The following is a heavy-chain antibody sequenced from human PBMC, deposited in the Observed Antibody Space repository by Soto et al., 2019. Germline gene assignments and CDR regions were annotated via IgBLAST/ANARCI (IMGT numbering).Heavy chain of an antibody. V-gene: IGHV5-51*01. J-gene: IGHJ6*02. CDR3: ARLAGAIYHYYGMAV. CDR1: GYSFTSYW. CDR2: IYPGDSDT. D-gene: IGHD3-16*01. Sequence: GEALKISCKGSGYSFTSYWIGWVRQMPGKGLEWMGIIYPGDSDTRYSPSFQGQVTISADKSISTAYLQWSSLKASDTAMYYCARLAGAIYHYYGMAVWGQGTTVTVSS.